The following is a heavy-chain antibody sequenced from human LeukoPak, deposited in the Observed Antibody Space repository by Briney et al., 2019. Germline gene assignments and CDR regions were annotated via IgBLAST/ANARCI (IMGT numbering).Heavy chain of an antibody. V-gene: IGHV3-23*01. Sequence: GGSLRLSCAASGFTFSSYAMSWVRQAPGKGLEWVSAISGSGGSTYYADSVKGRLNISRDNSKNTLYVQMNSLRAEDTAVYYCAKDRNIVVVTAIFDYWGQGTLVTVSS. CDR1: GFTFSSYA. J-gene: IGHJ4*02. D-gene: IGHD2-21*02. CDR3: AKDRNIVVVTAIFDY. CDR2: ISGSGGST.